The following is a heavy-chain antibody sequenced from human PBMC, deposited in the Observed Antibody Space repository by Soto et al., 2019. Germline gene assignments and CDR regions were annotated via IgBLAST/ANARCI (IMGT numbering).Heavy chain of an antibody. CDR3: AKLSKRSSVDQKFDY. V-gene: IGHV3-23*01. J-gene: IGHJ4*02. CDR2: ISGSGGST. D-gene: IGHD6-19*01. CDR1: GFTFSSYA. Sequence: EVQLLESGGGLVQPGGSLRLSCAASGFTFSSYAMRWVRQAPGKGLEWVSAISGSGGSTYYADSVKGRFTISRDNSKNTPYLQMNSLRAEDTSVYYCAKLSKRSSVDQKFDYWGQGTLVTVSS.